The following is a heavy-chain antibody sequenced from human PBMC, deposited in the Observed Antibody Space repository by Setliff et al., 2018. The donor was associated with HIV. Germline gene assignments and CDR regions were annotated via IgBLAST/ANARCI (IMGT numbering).Heavy chain of an antibody. Sequence: GGSLRLSCAASGFTFSNAWTNWVRQAPGKGLEWVARLRSKIDGGTTEYAAPVKGRFTISRDDSINTLYLQMNSLKTEDTAVYFCTAVGSLAGRRPELNWGRGTLVTVSS. CDR3: TAVGSLAGRRPELN. D-gene: IGHD6-6*01. CDR1: GFTFSNAW. J-gene: IGHJ4*02. V-gene: IGHV3-15*07. CDR2: LRSKIDGGTT.